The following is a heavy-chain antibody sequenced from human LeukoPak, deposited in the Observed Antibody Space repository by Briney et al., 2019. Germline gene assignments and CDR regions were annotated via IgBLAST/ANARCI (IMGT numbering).Heavy chain of an antibody. D-gene: IGHD2-15*01. Sequence: SQTLSLTCTVSGGSISSDDYYWSWIRQHPGKGLEWIGYIYYSGSTYYNPSLKSRLTISVDPSKNQFSLKLSSVTAADTAVYYCTRARDCSGGTCYQFNWFDPWGQGTLVTVSS. CDR1: GGSISSDDYY. V-gene: IGHV4-31*03. J-gene: IGHJ5*02. CDR3: TRARDCSGGTCYQFNWFDP. CDR2: IYYSGST.